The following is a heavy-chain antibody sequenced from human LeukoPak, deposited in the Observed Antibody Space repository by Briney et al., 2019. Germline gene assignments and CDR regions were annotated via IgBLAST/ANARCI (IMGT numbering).Heavy chain of an antibody. D-gene: IGHD1-26*01. CDR3: ARGNSPKWELLGWFDP. Sequence: GGSLRLSCAASGFTFSSYGMHWVRQAPGKGLEWVSFIRYDGSNEYYADSVRGRFTISRDNAKNSLCLQMNSLRAEDTAVYYCARGNSPKWELLGWFDPWGQGTLVTVSS. CDR1: GFTFSSYG. J-gene: IGHJ5*02. CDR2: IRYDGSNE. V-gene: IGHV3-30*02.